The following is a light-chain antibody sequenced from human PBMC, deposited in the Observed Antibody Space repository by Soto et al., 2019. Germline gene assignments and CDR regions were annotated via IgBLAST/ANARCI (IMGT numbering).Light chain of an antibody. V-gene: IGLV1-44*01. CDR3: AAWDDSLNGYV. J-gene: IGLJ1*01. CDR2: SNN. Sequence: QSVLTQPPSASGTHGQRVTISCSGSGSNIGSNTVNWYQQLPGTAPKLLIYSNNQRPSGVPDRFSGSKSGTSASLAISGLQSEDEADYYCAAWDDSLNGYVFGTGTKVTVL. CDR1: GSNIGSNT.